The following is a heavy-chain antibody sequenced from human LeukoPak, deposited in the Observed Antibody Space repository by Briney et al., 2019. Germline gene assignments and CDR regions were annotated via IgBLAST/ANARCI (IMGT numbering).Heavy chain of an antibody. V-gene: IGHV4-34*01. CDR2: INHSGST. CDR1: GGSFSGYY. CDR3: ARGGVYIPSYFDP. J-gene: IGHJ4*02. D-gene: IGHD3-22*01. Sequence: SETLSLTCAVYGGSFSGYYWSWIRQPPGKGLEWIGEINHSGSTNYNPSLKSRVTISVDTSKNQFSLKLSSVTAADTAVYYCARGGVYIPSYFDPWGQGTLVTASS.